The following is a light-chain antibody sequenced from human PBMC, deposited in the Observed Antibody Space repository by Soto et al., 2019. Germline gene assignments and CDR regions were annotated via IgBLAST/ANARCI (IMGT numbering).Light chain of an antibody. V-gene: IGLV1-51*01. CDR2: DND. Sequence: QSVLTQPPSVSAAPGQTVTISCSGSSSNIGNNYVFWYQQLPGTAPKLLIYDNDKRPSGIPDRFSASKSGTSATLGITGLQPGDDADYYCATWDRSLSVGVFGGGTQVTVL. J-gene: IGLJ2*01. CDR3: ATWDRSLSVGV. CDR1: SSNIGNNY.